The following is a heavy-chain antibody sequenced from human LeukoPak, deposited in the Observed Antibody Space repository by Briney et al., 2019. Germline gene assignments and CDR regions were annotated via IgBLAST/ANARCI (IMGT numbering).Heavy chain of an antibody. V-gene: IGHV3-20*04. Sequence: PGGSLRLSCAASGFTFDDYGMSWVRQAPGKGLEWVSGINWNGGSTGYADSVKGRFTISRDNSKNTLYLQMNSLRAEDTAVYYCAKGDYYGSGSYLDYWGQGTLVTVSS. CDR2: INWNGGST. CDR1: GFTFDDYG. J-gene: IGHJ4*02. D-gene: IGHD3-10*01. CDR3: AKGDYYGSGSYLDY.